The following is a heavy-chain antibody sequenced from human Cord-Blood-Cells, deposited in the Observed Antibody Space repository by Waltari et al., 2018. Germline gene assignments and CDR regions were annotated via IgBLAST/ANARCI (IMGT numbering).Heavy chain of an antibody. CDR3: ARSITGTIGFNWFDP. V-gene: IGHV1-3*01. CDR1: GYTFTSYA. Sequence: QVQLVQSGAEVKKPGASVKVSCKASGYTFTSYAMHWVRQAPGQRLEWMGWINAGNGNTKYSQKFQGRVTITRDTSASTAYMELSSLRSEDTAVYYCARSITGTIGFNWFDPWGQGTLVTVSS. D-gene: IGHD1-7*01. CDR2: INAGNGNT. J-gene: IGHJ5*02.